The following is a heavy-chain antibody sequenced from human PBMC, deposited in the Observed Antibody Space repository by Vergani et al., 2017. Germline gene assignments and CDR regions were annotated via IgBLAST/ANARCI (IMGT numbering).Heavy chain of an antibody. J-gene: IGHJ1*01. Sequence: QVQLQESVPGLVKPSETLSLTCTVSGGSISSYYWSWIRQPPGKGLEWIGYIYYSGSTNKYNPSLKSRVTISVDTSKTQFSLKLSSVTAADTAVYYCARVPEGSVCSQYFHHWGQGTLVTVSS. V-gene: IGHV4-59*01. CDR1: GGSISSYY. D-gene: IGHD2-8*01. CDR2: IYYSGST. CDR3: ARVPEGSVCSQYFHH.